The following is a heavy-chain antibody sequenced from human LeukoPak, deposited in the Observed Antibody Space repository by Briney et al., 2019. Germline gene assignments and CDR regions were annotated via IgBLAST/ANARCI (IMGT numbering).Heavy chain of an antibody. CDR3: ARVFTMVRGVIGGTNWFDP. Sequence: PSETLSLTCTVSGGSISNYYWSWIRQPAGKGLEWIGRIYTSGSTNYNPSLKSRVTMSVDTSKNQFSLKLSSVTAADTAVYYCARVFTMVRGVIGGTNWFDPWGQGTLVTVSS. J-gene: IGHJ5*02. V-gene: IGHV4-4*07. D-gene: IGHD3-10*01. CDR1: GGSISNYY. CDR2: IYTSGST.